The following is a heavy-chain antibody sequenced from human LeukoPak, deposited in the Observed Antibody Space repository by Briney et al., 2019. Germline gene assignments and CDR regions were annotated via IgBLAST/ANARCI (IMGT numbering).Heavy chain of an antibody. CDR1: GFTSSSYA. V-gene: IGHV3-48*03. J-gene: IGHJ4*02. CDR3: ARTVAATPDY. Sequence: PRGSLRLSSAAPGFTSSSYAMNWVRHAPGKGLEWVSYISSSGSTIYYADSVKGRFTISRDNAMNSLYLQMNSLRAEDTAVYYCARTVAATPDYWGQGTLVTVSS. D-gene: IGHD2-15*01. CDR2: ISSSGSTI.